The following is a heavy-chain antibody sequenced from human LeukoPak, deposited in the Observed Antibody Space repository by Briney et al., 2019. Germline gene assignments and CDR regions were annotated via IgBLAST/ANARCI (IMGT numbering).Heavy chain of an antibody. Sequence: SETLSLTCAVYGGSFSGYYWSWIRQPPGKGLEWIGEINHSGSTNYNPSLKSRVTISVDTSKNQFSLKLSSVTAADTAVYYCARHPRTSLRYFDWLLRNAFDIWGQGTMVTVSS. D-gene: IGHD3-9*01. CDR1: GGSFSGYY. CDR3: ARHPRTSLRYFDWLLRNAFDI. V-gene: IGHV4-34*01. J-gene: IGHJ3*02. CDR2: INHSGST.